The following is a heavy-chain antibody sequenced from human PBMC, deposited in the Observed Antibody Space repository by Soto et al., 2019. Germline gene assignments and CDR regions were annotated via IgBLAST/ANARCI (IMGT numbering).Heavy chain of an antibody. CDR2: IYYIGST. CDR3: ARLLYCSGGSCKNWFDP. D-gene: IGHD2-15*01. Sequence: PSETLSLTCTVSGGSISSSNYYWGCIRQPPGKGLEWIGSIYYIGSTYYNPSLKSRVTISVDTSKNQFSLKLSSVTAADTDMYSCARLLYCSGGSCKNWFDPWGQGTLVTVSS. J-gene: IGHJ5*02. CDR1: GGSISSSNYY. V-gene: IGHV4-39*01.